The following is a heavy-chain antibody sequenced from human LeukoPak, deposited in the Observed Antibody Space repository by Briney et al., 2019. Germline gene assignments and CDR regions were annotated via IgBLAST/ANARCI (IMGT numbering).Heavy chain of an antibody. CDR2: VSDTGTT. CDR1: GVSIRTSTYY. J-gene: IGHJ4*02. Sequence: PSGTLSLTRNVSGVSIRTSTYYWNWIRQSPGTGLEWIGCVSDTGTTKYNPSLKSRVTISVDTSKNHFSLILMSVTAADTAVYYCARGYYEPFQSWGQGTLVTVSS. D-gene: IGHD3-16*01. CDR3: ARGYYEPFQS. V-gene: IGHV4-61*03.